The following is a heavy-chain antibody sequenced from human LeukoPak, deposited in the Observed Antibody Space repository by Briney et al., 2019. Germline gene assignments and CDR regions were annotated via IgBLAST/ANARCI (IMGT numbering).Heavy chain of an antibody. CDR3: ARDLWVRGVNLFDY. CDR1: GFTFSSYG. J-gene: IGHJ4*02. D-gene: IGHD3-10*01. CDR2: IWYDGSNK. Sequence: PGGSLRLSCAASGFTFSSYGMHWVRQAPGKGLGWVAVIWYDGSNKYYADSVKGRFTISRDNSKNTLYLQMNSLRAEDTAVYYCARDLWVRGVNLFDYWGQGTLVTVSS. V-gene: IGHV3-33*01.